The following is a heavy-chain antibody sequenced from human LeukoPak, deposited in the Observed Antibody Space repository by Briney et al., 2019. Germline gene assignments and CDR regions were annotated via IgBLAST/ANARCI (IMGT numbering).Heavy chain of an antibody. Sequence: GGSLRLSCAASGFTFSSYSMNWVRQAPGKGLEWVSSISSSSSYIYYADSVKGRFTISRDNAKNSLYLQMNSLRAEDTAVYYCARFVWAYGSASYKTFDYWGQGTLVTVSS. V-gene: IGHV3-21*01. CDR3: ARFVWAYGSASYKTFDY. J-gene: IGHJ4*02. CDR2: ISSSSSYI. CDR1: GFTFSSYS. D-gene: IGHD3-10*01.